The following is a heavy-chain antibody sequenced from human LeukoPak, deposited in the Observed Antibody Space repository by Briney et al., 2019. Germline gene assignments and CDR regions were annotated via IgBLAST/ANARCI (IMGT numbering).Heavy chain of an antibody. D-gene: IGHD6-19*01. V-gene: IGHV4-4*08. J-gene: IGHJ6*02. CDR1: GGSISSYY. Sequence: SETLSLTCTVSGGSISSYYWSWIRQPPGKGLEWIAYIYHSGSTNYNPSLKSRVTISVDTSKNQFSLKLSSVTAADTAVYYCTNVAVAGTPGYYYYGMDVWGQGTTVTVSS. CDR3: TNVAVAGTPGYYYYGMDV. CDR2: IYHSGST.